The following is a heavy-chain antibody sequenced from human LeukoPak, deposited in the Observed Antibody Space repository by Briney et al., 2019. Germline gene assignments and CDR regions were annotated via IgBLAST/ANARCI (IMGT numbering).Heavy chain of an antibody. CDR1: GGSISSSY. V-gene: IGHV4-59*12. CDR3: ARGGYDYVWGSLFDY. J-gene: IGHJ4*02. Sequence: SETLSLTCTVSGGSISSSYWSWIRQPPGKGLKWIGYIYYSGSTNYNPSLKCRVTISVDTSKNQFSLKLISVTAADTAVYYCARGGYDYVWGSLFDYWGQGTLVTVSS. D-gene: IGHD3-16*01. CDR2: IYYSGST.